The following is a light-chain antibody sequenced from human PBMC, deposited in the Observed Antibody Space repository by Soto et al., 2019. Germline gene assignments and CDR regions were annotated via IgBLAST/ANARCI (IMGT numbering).Light chain of an antibody. CDR2: GAS. V-gene: IGKV3-20*01. CDR1: QSVSSSN. CDR3: QQYGSSPPKYT. Sequence: EIVLTQSPGTLSLSPGERATLSCRASQSVSSSNLAWYQQKPGQAPRLLIYGASSRATGIPDRFSGSGSGTELTLTISSLEPEDYAVYFCQQYGSSPPKYTFGQGTKVEIK. J-gene: IGKJ2*01.